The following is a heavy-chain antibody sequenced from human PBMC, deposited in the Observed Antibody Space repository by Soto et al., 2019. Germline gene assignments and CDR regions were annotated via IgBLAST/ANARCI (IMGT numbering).Heavy chain of an antibody. Sequence: EVQLVESGGGLVQPGRSLSLSCSASGFTFDNCAMHWDRQAPGKGLEWVSGISRDSTTVGYAASVKGRFTISRDAPKNSLYLQMNSLRREDTALYYCVQRRYPTMATPLDHWGQGTLVTVSS. CDR3: VQRRYPTMATPLDH. CDR2: ISRDSTTV. J-gene: IGHJ5*02. CDR1: GFTFDNCA. D-gene: IGHD1-1*01. V-gene: IGHV3-9*01.